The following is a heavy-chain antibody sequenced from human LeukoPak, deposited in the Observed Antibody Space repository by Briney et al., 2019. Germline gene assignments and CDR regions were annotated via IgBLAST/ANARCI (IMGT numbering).Heavy chain of an antibody. CDR3: VSITIFGVVIPADY. CDR2: ISSSSSTI. D-gene: IGHD3-3*01. CDR1: GFTFSSYS. Sequence: GGSLRLSCAASGFTFSSYSMNWVRQAPGKGLEWVSYISSSSSTIYYADSVKGRFTISRDNARNSLYLQMNSLRAEDTAVYYCVSITIFGVVIPADYWGQGTLVTVSS. V-gene: IGHV3-48*01. J-gene: IGHJ4*02.